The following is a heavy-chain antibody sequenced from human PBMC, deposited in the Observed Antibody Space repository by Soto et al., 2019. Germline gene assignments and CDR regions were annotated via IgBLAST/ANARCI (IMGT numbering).Heavy chain of an antibody. J-gene: IGHJ2*01. CDR3: ARESHDILTGPPWVWYFDL. CDR2: INDRGSI. CDR1: GGSFSGYY. D-gene: IGHD3-9*01. Sequence: QVQLQQWGAGPLRPLETLSLTCGVSGGSFSGYYWAWIRQSPGKGLERIGEINDRGSINYNPSLKSRVSISVYTSKNHYSLNLRSVTAADTAVYYCARESHDILTGPPWVWYFDLWGRGTLVTVSS. V-gene: IGHV4-34*01.